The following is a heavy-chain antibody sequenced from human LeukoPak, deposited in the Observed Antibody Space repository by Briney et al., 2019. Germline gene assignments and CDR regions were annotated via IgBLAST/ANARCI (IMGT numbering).Heavy chain of an antibody. Sequence: SETLSLSCNVSGDSVCSGYSTWSWECPAGRLEWIWFIYDNGVTDYNPSLKSRLIISLDTSKNQFSLNLRSVSAADSAIYYCAGRGHRYSRDWGQGILVTVSS. D-gene: IGHD2-15*01. J-gene: IGHJ1*01. CDR1: GDSVCSGY. CDR2: IYDNGVT. V-gene: IGHV4-4*09. CDR3: AGRGHRYSRD.